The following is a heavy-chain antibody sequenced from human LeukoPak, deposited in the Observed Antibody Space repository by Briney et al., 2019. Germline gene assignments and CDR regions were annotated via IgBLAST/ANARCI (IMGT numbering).Heavy chain of an antibody. CDR2: IWYDGSNK. D-gene: IGHD4-11*01. CDR1: GFTISSYG. CDR3: AKSKTTNYYYYMDV. V-gene: IGHV3-33*06. Sequence: GGSLRLSCAASGFTISSYGMHWVRQAPGKGLEWVAVIWYDGSNKYYADSVKGRFTISRDNSKNTLYLQMNSLRAEDTAVYYCAKSKTTNYYYYMDVWGKGTTVTVSS. J-gene: IGHJ6*03.